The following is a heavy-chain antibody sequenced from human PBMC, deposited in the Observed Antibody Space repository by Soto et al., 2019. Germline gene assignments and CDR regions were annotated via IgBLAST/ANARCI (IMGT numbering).Heavy chain of an antibody. CDR3: TSEYSGYDSYFDY. CDR2: IRSKANSYAT. D-gene: IGHD5-12*01. V-gene: IGHV3-73*01. Sequence: PGGSLRLSCAASGFTFSGSAMHWVRQASGKGLEWVGRIRSKANSYATAYAASVKGRFTISRDDSKNTAYLQMNSLKTEDTAVYYCTSEYSGYDSYFDYWGQGTLVTVSS. CDR1: GFTFSGSA. J-gene: IGHJ4*02.